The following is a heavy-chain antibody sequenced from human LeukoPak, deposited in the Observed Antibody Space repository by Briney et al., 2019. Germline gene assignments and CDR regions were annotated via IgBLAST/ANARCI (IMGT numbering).Heavy chain of an antibody. Sequence: GPVKVSCKASGYTFTGYYMHWVRQAPGQGLEWMGWISPNSGGTNYAQKFQGRVTMTRDTSISTAYMELGRLRSDDTAVYYCARSVYSSGWFDYWGQGTLVTVSS. CDR2: ISPNSGGT. V-gene: IGHV1-2*02. J-gene: IGHJ4*02. CDR3: ARSVYSSGWFDY. CDR1: GYTFTGYY. D-gene: IGHD6-19*01.